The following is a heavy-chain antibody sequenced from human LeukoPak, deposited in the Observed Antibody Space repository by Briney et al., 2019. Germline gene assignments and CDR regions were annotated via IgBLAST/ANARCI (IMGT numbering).Heavy chain of an antibody. CDR1: GFTFSSYA. J-gene: IGHJ4*02. V-gene: IGHV3-23*01. CDR2: ISGSGGST. Sequence: GGSLRVSCAASGFTFSSYAMSWVRQAPGKGLEWVSRISGSGGSTYYADSVKGRFTISRDNSKNTLYLQMNSLRAEDTAVYYCAKDLDYYGSTGLDYWGQGSLVTVSS. D-gene: IGHD3-10*01. CDR3: AKDLDYYGSTGLDY.